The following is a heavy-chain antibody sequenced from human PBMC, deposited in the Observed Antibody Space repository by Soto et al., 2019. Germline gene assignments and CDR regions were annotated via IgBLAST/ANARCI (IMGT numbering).Heavy chain of an antibody. CDR1: GFSLSSTRMA. Sequence: QITLKESGPTLVKPTQTLTLTCTFSGFSLSSTRMAVGWIRQPPGKALEWLALIYWDDDKRYSPFLKSRLTITQDTSKNQVVLTMSNMDPVDTARYYCAHIVVAGLGYDFDYWGQGTLVTVSS. V-gene: IGHV2-5*02. CDR2: IYWDDDK. J-gene: IGHJ4*02. CDR3: AHIVVAGLGYDFDY. D-gene: IGHD6-19*01.